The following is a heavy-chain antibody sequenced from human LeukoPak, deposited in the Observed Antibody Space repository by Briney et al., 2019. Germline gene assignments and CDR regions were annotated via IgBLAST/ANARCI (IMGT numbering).Heavy chain of an antibody. Sequence: ESGPTLVKPTQTLTLTCTFSGFSLSTEDMGVAWTRQPPGKALEWLAVLYWDDDKRYSPSLLRRLAITKDTSKNHVVLTMTNMDPVDTATYYCAHLFGYNYGNAFDVWGQGTVVTVSS. CDR3: AHLFGYNYGNAFDV. CDR2: LYWDDDK. CDR1: GFSLSTEDMG. V-gene: IGHV2-5*02. J-gene: IGHJ3*01. D-gene: IGHD5-18*01.